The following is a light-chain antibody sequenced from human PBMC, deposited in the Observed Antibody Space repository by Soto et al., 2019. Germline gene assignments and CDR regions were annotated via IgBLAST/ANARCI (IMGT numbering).Light chain of an antibody. J-gene: IGKJ1*01. CDR3: HQYGASPWT. CDR2: GVS. CDR1: QSVSSNY. V-gene: IGKV3-20*01. Sequence: IVLTHAPGTLSFSSGDIATLSCRASQSVSSNYFAWFQQRPGQAPRLLIYGVSTRATGTPDRFSASGSATEFTLNINRLEPEDFAVYYCHQYGASPWTFGQGTKVDIK.